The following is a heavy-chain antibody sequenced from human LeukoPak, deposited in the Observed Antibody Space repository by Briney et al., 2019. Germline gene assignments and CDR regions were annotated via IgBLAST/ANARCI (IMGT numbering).Heavy chain of an antibody. J-gene: IGHJ4*02. CDR3: LKKGQADDYGKPD. Sequence: GGPLRLSCEASGSTSSTYGMHWVRRPPGKGLEGVALMSYDGSDKSYADSVKGRFTVSRDNSKNMLYLHMNNLRADDTALYYCLKKGQADDYGKPDWGQGTLVTVSS. CDR1: GSTSSTYG. D-gene: IGHD4-17*01. CDR2: MSYDGSDK. V-gene: IGHV3-30*18.